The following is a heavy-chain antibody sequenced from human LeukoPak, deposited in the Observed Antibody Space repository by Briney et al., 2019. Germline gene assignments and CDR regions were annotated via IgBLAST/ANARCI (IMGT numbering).Heavy chain of an antibody. CDR1: GGSFSGYY. Sequence: SETLSLTCAVYGGSFSGYYWSWIRQPPGKGLEWIGEINHSGSTNYNPSLKSRVTISVDTSKNQFSLKLSSVTAADTAVYYCARSITMVRGVITQYYMDVWGKGTTVTISS. D-gene: IGHD3-10*01. CDR2: INHSGST. V-gene: IGHV4-34*01. J-gene: IGHJ6*03. CDR3: ARSITMVRGVITQYYMDV.